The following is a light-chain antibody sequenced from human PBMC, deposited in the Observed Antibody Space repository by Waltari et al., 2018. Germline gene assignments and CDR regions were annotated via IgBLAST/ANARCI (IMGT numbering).Light chain of an antibody. CDR3: QQYKSYFLT. J-gene: IGKJ4*01. Sequence: DIQMTQSPSTLSASVGDRVTITCRASQSISSWLAWYQQRPGKAPKLLIYQTSSLEVGVPSRFSGSGSGTEFTLTISSLQPDAFATYFCQQYKSYFLTFGGGTKVEIK. CDR1: QSISSW. V-gene: IGKV1-5*03. CDR2: QTS.